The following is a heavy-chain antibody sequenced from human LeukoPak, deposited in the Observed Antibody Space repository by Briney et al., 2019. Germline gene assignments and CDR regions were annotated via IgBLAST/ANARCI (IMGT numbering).Heavy chain of an antibody. V-gene: IGHV4-34*11. CDR2: ISHNGNI. D-gene: IGHD5-18*01. J-gene: IGHJ4*02. CDR3: ENVGTATVIGY. CDR1: GGTVNSYY. Sequence: PSETLSLTCNVSGGTVNSYYWSWLRPTPGEGLKWIGYISHNGNIDYAPSLKSRATISVDTSKNQFSLNLSSETAADTAGYYYENVGTATVIGYWGQGTLVTVSS.